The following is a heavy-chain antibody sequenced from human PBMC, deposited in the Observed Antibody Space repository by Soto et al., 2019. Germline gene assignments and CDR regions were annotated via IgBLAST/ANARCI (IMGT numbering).Heavy chain of an antibody. V-gene: IGHV4-30-2*01. Sequence: SETLSLTCTVSGGSINSGEYSWTWIRQPPGKGLEWIGYIYHSGSTYYNPPLKSRVTISVDRSKNQFSLKLSSVTAADTAVYYCTTGIVVVIPSGMDVWGQGTTVTVSS. CDR1: GGSINSGEYS. D-gene: IGHD3-22*01. CDR3: TTGIVVVIPSGMDV. J-gene: IGHJ6*02. CDR2: IYHSGST.